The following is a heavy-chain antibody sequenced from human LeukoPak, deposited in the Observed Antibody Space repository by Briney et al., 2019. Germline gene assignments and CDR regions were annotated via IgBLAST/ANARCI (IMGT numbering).Heavy chain of an antibody. D-gene: IGHD6-19*01. J-gene: IGHJ6*02. CDR2: IYYSGST. CDR3: ANWGGVAGRPGYYGMDV. Sequence: SETLSLTCTVSGVSISSSNYYWGWIRQPPGKGLEWIGGIYYSGSTYYNPSLKSRVTISVDTSKNQFSLKLSSVTPEDTAVYYCANWGGVAGRPGYYGMDVWGQGTTVTVSS. CDR1: GVSISSSNYY. V-gene: IGHV4-39*07.